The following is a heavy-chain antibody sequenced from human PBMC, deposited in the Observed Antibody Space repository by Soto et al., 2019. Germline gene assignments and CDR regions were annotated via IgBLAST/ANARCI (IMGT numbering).Heavy chain of an antibody. CDR3: AASFTVTTPFDY. CDR1: GFTFTSSA. J-gene: IGHJ4*02. CDR2: IVVGSGNT. D-gene: IGHD4-17*01. Sequence: SVKVSCKASGFTFTSSAMQWVRQARGQRLEWIGWIVVGSGNTNYAQKFQERVTITRDMSTSTAYMELSSLRSEDTAVYYCAASFTVTTPFDYWGQGTLVTVSS. V-gene: IGHV1-58*02.